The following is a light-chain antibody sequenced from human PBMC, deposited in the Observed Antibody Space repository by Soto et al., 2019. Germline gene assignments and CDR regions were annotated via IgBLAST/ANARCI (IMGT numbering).Light chain of an antibody. J-gene: IGKJ1*01. CDR3: QQYNSYRT. V-gene: IGKV1-17*03. CDR1: QDVSNF. Sequence: DIQMTQSPSDMSASVGDRVTITCRASQDVSNFLAWFQQRPGKVPKRLIYDASSLESGVPSRFSGSGSGTEFTLTISSLQPDDFATYYCQQYNSYRTFGQGTKVDIK. CDR2: DAS.